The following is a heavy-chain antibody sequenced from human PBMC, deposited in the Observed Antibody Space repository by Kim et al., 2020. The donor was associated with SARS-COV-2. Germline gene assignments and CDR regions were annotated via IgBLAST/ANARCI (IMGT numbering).Heavy chain of an antibody. V-gene: IGHV3-13*04. CDR1: GFTFSSYD. J-gene: IGHJ4*02. CDR3: ARGMTHCTNGVCYRGYYFDY. Sequence: GGSLRLSCAASGFTFSSYDMHWVRQATGKGLEWVSAIGTAGDTYYPGSVKGRFTISRENAKNSLYLQMNSLRAGDTAVYYCARGMTHCTNGVCYRGYYFDYRGQGTLVTVSS. D-gene: IGHD2-8*01. CDR2: IGTAGDT.